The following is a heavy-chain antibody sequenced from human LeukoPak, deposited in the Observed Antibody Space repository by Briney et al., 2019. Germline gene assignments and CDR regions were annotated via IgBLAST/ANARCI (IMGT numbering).Heavy chain of an antibody. CDR3: ARVPSMIRGGVNYGMDV. V-gene: IGHV1-2*02. CDR2: INPNSGDT. Sequence: ASVKVSCKTSGYSFTGYFMHWVRQAPGQGLEWMGWINPNSGDTKYAQRFQGRVTMTRDTSINTDYMELRRLTEDDTAVYFCARVPSMIRGGVNYGMDVWGQGTTVTVSS. CDR1: GYSFTGYF. D-gene: IGHD3-10*01. J-gene: IGHJ6*02.